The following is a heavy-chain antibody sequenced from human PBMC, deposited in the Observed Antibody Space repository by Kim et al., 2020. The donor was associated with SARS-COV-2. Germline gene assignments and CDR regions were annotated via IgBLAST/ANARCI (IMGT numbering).Heavy chain of an antibody. V-gene: IGHV3-30*01. D-gene: IGHD3-10*01. CDR3: ARVSFYYGSGSYPYFDY. Sequence: VKGRFTISRDNSKNTLYLQMNSLRAEDTAVYYCARVSFYYGSGSYPYFDYWGQGTLVTVSS. J-gene: IGHJ4*02.